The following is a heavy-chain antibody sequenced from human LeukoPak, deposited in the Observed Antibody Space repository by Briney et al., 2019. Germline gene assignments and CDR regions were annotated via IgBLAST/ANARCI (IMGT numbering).Heavy chain of an antibody. V-gene: IGHV1-69*06. CDR1: GGTFSTYA. J-gene: IGHJ5*02. CDR2: IIPIFGTA. CDR3: AGAGAYCSSTSCWGSFDP. D-gene: IGHD2-2*01. Sequence: SVKVSCKASGGTFSTYAISWVRQAPGQGLEWMGGIIPIFGTANYAQKFQGRVTITADKSTSTAYMELSSLRSEDTAVYYCAGAGAYCSSTSCWGSFDPWGQGTLVTVSS.